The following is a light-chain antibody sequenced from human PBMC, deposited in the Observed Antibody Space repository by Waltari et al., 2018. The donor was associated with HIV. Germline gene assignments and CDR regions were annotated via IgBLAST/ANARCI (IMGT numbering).Light chain of an antibody. CDR3: LQWSNWPLT. J-gene: IGKJ3*01. Sequence: EIVLTQSPATLSLSPGERATLSCRASQSVRTSLSWYQQKPGQAPRLLISHASNRATGIPARFSGSGSGTDFTLTTSSLEPEDFAFYYCLQWSNWPLTFGPGTRVDVK. V-gene: IGKV3-11*01. CDR2: HAS. CDR1: QSVRTS.